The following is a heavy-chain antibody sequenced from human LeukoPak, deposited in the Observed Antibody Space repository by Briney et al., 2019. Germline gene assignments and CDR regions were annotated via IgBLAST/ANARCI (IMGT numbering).Heavy chain of an antibody. V-gene: IGHV4-31*03. Sequence: SETLSLTCTVSGGSISSGGYYWSWIRQHPGKGLEWIGYIYYSGSTYYNPSLKSRVTISVDTSKNQFSLKLSSVTAADTAVYYCARGVGYSSSRHEYNWFDPWGQGTLVTVSS. D-gene: IGHD6-13*01. CDR2: IYYSGST. CDR3: ARGVGYSSSRHEYNWFDP. CDR1: GGSISSGGYY. J-gene: IGHJ5*02.